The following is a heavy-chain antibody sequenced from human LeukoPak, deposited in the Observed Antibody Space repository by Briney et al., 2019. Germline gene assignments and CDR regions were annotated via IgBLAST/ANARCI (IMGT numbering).Heavy chain of an antibody. V-gene: IGHV4-34*01. CDR2: INHSGST. CDR1: GGSFSGYY. D-gene: IGHD3-9*01. Sequence: SETLSLTCAVYGGSFSGYYWSWIRQPPGKGLEWIGEINHSGSTNYNPSLKSRVTISVDTSKNQFTLKLSSVTAADTAVYYCAGCPVRYFDWLLSYYYGMDVWGQGTTVTVSS. CDR3: AGCPVRYFDWLLSYYYGMDV. J-gene: IGHJ6*02.